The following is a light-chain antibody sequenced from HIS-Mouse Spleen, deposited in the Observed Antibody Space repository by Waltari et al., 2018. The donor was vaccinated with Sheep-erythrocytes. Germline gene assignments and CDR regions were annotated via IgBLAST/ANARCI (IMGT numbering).Light chain of an antibody. CDR1: RSDVGSVNL. CDR3: CSYAGSSTWV. J-gene: IGLJ3*02. Sequence: QSALTQPASVSGSPGQSITISCPGTRSDVGSVNLFSWYQQHPGKAPKLMIYEGSKRPSGVSNRFSGSKSGNTASLTISGLQAEDEADYYCCSYAGSSTWVFGGGTKLTVL. V-gene: IGLV2-23*01. CDR2: EGS.